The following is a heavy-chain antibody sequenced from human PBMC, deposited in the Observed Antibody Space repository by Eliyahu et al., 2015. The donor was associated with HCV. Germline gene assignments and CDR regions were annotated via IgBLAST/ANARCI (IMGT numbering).Heavy chain of an antibody. J-gene: IGHJ6*02. V-gene: IGHV4-34*01. CDR3: ARGHGYAYYYYAMDV. CDR1: GGSFSGYY. Sequence: QVQLQQWGAGLLKPSETLSLTCAVYGGSFSGYYWSWIRQPPGKGLEWIGEISHIVATPNNPPLKSRVTISVDTSKNQFSLNLSSVTAADTAVYYCARGHGYAYYYYAMDVWGQGTTVTVSS. CDR2: ISHIVAT. D-gene: IGHD5-18*01.